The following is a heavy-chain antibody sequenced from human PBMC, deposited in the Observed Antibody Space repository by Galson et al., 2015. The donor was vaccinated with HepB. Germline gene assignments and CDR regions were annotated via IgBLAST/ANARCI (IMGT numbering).Heavy chain of an antibody. V-gene: IGHV1-46*01. CDR1: GYTFTSYY. CDR3: ATQSGDHYYDSSGSRSLYYYYGMDV. D-gene: IGHD3-22*01. Sequence: SVKVSCKASGYTFTSYYMHWGRQAPGQGLEWMGIINPSGGSTSYAQKFQGRVTMTRDTSPSTVYMELSSLRSEDTAVYYCATQSGDHYYDSSGSRSLYYYYGMDVWGQGTTVTVSS. J-gene: IGHJ6*02. CDR2: INPSGGST.